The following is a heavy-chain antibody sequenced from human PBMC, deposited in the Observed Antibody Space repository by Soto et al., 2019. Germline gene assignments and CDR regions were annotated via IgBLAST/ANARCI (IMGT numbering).Heavy chain of an antibody. D-gene: IGHD3-22*01. CDR3: VGVYYYDSSGYFRPADAFDI. CDR1: GGSISSSSYY. CDR2: IYYTGST. Sequence: PSETLSLTCTVSGGSISSSSYYWGWIRQPPGKGLEWIGSIYYTGSTYYSPSLKGRVTISVDSSKNQFSLKLSSVTAADTAVYLCVGVYYYDSSGYFRPADAFDIWGQGTRVTVSS. V-gene: IGHV4-39*02. J-gene: IGHJ3*02.